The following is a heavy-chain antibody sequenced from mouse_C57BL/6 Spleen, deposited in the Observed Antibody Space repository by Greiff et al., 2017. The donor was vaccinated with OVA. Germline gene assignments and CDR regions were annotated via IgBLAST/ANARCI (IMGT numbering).Heavy chain of an antibody. CDR1: GYAFSSSW. J-gene: IGHJ1*03. Sequence: VKVVESGPELVKPGASVKISCKASGYAFSSSWMNWVKQRPGKGLEWIGRIYPGDGDTNYNGKFKGKAPLTADKSSSTAYMQLSSLTSEDSAVYFCSNGGSYWYFDVWGTGTTVTVSS. CDR3: SNGGSYWYFDV. V-gene: IGHV1-82*01. CDR2: IYPGDGDT.